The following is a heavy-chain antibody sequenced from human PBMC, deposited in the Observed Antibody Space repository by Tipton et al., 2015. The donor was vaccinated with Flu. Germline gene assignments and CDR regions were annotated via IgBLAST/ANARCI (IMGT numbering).Heavy chain of an antibody. CDR2: MNQDGSEK. Sequence: SLRLSCAASGFTFSSYWMIWVRQAPGKGLEWVANMNQDGSEKYYVDSVKGRFTISRDNAKNSVYLQMNNLRAEDTSVYYCARVAVPPASYWGQRTLVTVSS. CDR3: ARVAVPPASY. CDR1: GFTFSSYW. D-gene: IGHD2-2*01. J-gene: IGHJ4*02. V-gene: IGHV3-7*03.